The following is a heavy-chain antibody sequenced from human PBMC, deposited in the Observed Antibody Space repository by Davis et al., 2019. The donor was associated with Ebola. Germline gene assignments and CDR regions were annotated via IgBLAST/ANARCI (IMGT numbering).Heavy chain of an antibody. CDR2: INHSGST. V-gene: IGHV4-34*01. Sequence: SETLSLTCAVYGGSFSGYYWSWIRQPPGKGLEWIGEINHSGSTNYNPSLKSRVTISVDTSKNQFSLKLSYVTAADTAVYYCARGNGYYTRDLDYWGQGTLVTVSS. CDR1: GGSFSGYY. J-gene: IGHJ4*02. CDR3: ARGNGYYTRDLDY. D-gene: IGHD3-3*01.